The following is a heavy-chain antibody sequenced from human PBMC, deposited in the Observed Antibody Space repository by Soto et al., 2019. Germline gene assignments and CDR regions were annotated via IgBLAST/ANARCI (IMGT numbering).Heavy chain of an antibody. CDR1: GFTVSSNY. J-gene: IGHJ3*02. CDR3: ARPRWGVNAFDI. Sequence: GGSLRLSCAASGFTVSSNYMSWVRQAPGKGLEWVSVIYSGGSTYYADSVKGRFTISRDNSKNTLYLQMNSLRAEDTAVYYCARPRWGVNAFDIWGQGTMVTVSS. V-gene: IGHV3-66*04. D-gene: IGHD3-10*01. CDR2: IYSGGST.